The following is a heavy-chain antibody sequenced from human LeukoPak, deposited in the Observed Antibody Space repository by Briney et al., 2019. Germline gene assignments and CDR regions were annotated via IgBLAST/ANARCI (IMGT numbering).Heavy chain of an antibody. CDR1: GGSISRSSYY. J-gene: IGHJ4*02. Sequence: SETLSLTCTVSGGSISRSSYYWGWIRQPPGKGLEWIGSLYYSGSTYYNPSLKSRVTISVDTSENQFSLKLSSVTAADTAVYYCARFDYWGQGTLVTVSS. V-gene: IGHV4-39*01. CDR3: ARFDY. CDR2: LYYSGST.